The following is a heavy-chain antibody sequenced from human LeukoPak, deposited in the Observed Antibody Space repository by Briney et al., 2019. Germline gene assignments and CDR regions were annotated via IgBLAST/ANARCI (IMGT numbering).Heavy chain of an antibody. D-gene: IGHD2-2*02. CDR2: ISSSSSYI. J-gene: IGHJ4*02. V-gene: IGHV3-21*01. CDR3: ARARGCSSTSCYRAGFDY. Sequence: PGGSLRLSCAASGFSFSSYSMNWVRQAPGKGLEWVSSISSSSSYIYYADSVKGRFTISRDNAKNSLYLQMNSLRAEDTAVYYCARARGCSSTSCYRAGFDYWGQGTLVTVSS. CDR1: GFSFSSYS.